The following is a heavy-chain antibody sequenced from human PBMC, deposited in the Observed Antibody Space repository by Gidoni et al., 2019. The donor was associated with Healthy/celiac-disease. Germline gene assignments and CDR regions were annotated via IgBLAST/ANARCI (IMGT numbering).Heavy chain of an antibody. V-gene: IGHV3-21*01. CDR3: AREAGNCSNTSCYEQRDYYYYMDV. Sequence: EVQLVESGGGLVKPGGSLRLSCAASGFTFSSYSMNWVRQAPGKGLEWVSSISSSSSYIYYADSVKGRFTISRDNAKNSLYLQMNSLRAEDTAVYFCAREAGNCSNTSCYEQRDYYYYMDVWGKGXTVT. CDR2: ISSSSSYI. J-gene: IGHJ6*03. CDR1: GFTFSSYS. D-gene: IGHD2-2*01.